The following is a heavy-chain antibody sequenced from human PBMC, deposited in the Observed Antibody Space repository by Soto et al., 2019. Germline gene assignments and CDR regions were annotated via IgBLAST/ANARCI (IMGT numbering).Heavy chain of an antibody. D-gene: IGHD6-19*01. CDR1: GFTFSSYG. CDR3: ARDPRYSSGWYYFDY. Sequence: GGSLRLSCAASGFTFSSYGMHWVRQAPGKGLEWVAVIWYDGSNKYYADSVKGRFTISRDNSKNTVYLQMNSLRAEDTAVYYCARDPRYSSGWYYFDYWGQGTLVTVSS. CDR2: IWYDGSNK. J-gene: IGHJ4*02. V-gene: IGHV3-33*01.